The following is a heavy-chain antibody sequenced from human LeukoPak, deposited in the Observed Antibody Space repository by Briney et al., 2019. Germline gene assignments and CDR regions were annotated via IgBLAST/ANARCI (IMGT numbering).Heavy chain of an antibody. CDR3: ARHLIAASATNRSPFDV. J-gene: IGHJ3*01. Sequence: GEFLKISCEGSGYSFTNYWIGWVRQMPGEGLEWMGIIYPGDSETTYSPAFRGQVTISADQSINTAYLQWSSLKASDTAMYYCARHLIAASATNRSPFDVWGQGTMVTVSS. V-gene: IGHV5-51*01. CDR1: GYSFTNYW. D-gene: IGHD6-13*01. CDR2: IYPGDSET.